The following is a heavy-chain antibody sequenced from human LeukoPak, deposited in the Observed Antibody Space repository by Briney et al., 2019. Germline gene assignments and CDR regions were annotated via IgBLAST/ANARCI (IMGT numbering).Heavy chain of an antibody. Sequence: GGSLRLSCAASGFTFSDYYMSWIRQAPGKGLEWVSYIRSSGSTMYYADSVKGRFTISRDNAKDSLYLQMNSLRAEDTALYYCAKSRSAYPRVDGFDMWGQGTMVTVSS. CDR1: GFTFSDYY. CDR3: AKSRSAYPRVDGFDM. V-gene: IGHV3-11*01. J-gene: IGHJ3*02. CDR2: IRSSGSTM. D-gene: IGHD3-3*01.